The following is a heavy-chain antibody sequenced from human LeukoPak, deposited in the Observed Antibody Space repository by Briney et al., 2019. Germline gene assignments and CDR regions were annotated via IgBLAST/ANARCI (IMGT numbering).Heavy chain of an antibody. Sequence: PGGSLRLSCAASGFTFSSYGMHWVRQAPGKGLEWVAFIRYDGSNKYYAYSVKSRFTISRDNSKNTLYLQINSLRAEDTAVYYCAKEGGGYYGSGDFDYWGQGTLVTVSS. D-gene: IGHD3-10*01. CDR3: AKEGGGYYGSGDFDY. CDR1: GFTFSSYG. J-gene: IGHJ4*02. V-gene: IGHV3-30*02. CDR2: IRYDGSNK.